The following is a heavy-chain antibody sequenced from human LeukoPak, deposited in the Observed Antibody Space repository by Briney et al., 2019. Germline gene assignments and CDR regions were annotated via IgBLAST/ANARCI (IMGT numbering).Heavy chain of an antibody. Sequence: PGGSLRLSCAASGFTFTSYWMHWVCQAPGKGLVWVSLIKSDGSSTIYADSVKGRFTISRDNGKNTLYLQMNSLRAEDSAVYYCARDRYYSMDVWGQGTTVTVSS. CDR2: IKSDGSST. CDR1: GFTFTSYW. J-gene: IGHJ6*02. V-gene: IGHV3-74*01. CDR3: ARDRYYSMDV.